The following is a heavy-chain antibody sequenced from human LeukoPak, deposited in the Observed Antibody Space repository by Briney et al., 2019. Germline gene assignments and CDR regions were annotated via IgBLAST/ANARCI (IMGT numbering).Heavy chain of an antibody. CDR2: ISSSSSYI. V-gene: IGHV3-21*01. CDR3: ARDRDYYFDY. J-gene: IGHJ4*02. D-gene: IGHD4-17*01. CDR1: GFTFSSYS. Sequence: GGSLRLSCAASGFTFSSYSMNWVRQAPGKGLEWVSSISSSSSYIYYADSVKGRFTISRDNSKNTLYLQMNSLRAEDTAVYYCARDRDYYFDYWGQGTLVTVSS.